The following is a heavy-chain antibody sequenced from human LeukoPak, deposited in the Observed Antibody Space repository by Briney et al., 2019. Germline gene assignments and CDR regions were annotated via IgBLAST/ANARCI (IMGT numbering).Heavy chain of an antibody. J-gene: IGHJ5*02. CDR3: ARDRIRYYMNRFDP. CDR1: GYTFTSYA. CDR2: INAGNGNT. Sequence: GASVKVSCKASGYTFTSYAMHWVRQAPGQRLEWMGWINAGNGNTKYSQKFQGRVTITRDTSASTAYMELNSLRSEDTAVYYCARDRIRYYMNRFDPWGQGTLVTVSS. D-gene: IGHD2-21*01. V-gene: IGHV1-3*01.